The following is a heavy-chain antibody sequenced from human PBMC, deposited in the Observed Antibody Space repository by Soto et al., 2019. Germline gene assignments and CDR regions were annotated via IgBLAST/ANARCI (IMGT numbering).Heavy chain of an antibody. CDR3: AKDSRITIFGVVPPGGGMDV. CDR1: GFTFSGYG. V-gene: IGHV3-30*02. Sequence: GGSLRLSCAASGFTFSGYGMSWVRQAPGKGLEWVAVIKYDGSKKYYVDSVKGRFTISRDNSKNTLYLQMNSLRAEDTAVYYCAKDSRITIFGVVPPGGGMDVWGQGTTVTVSS. CDR2: IKYDGSKK. D-gene: IGHD3-3*01. J-gene: IGHJ6*02.